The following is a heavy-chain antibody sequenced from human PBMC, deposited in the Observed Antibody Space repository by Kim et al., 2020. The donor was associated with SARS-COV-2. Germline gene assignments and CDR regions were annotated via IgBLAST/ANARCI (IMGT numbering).Heavy chain of an antibody. J-gene: IGHJ3*02. CDR2: ISSSSSYI. V-gene: IGHV3-21*01. CDR1: GFTFSSYS. D-gene: IGHD2-15*01. CDR3: ARDGVVVVVAATNDAFDI. Sequence: GGSLRLSCAASGFTFSSYSMNWVRQAPGKGLEWVSSISSSSSYIYYADSVKGRFTISRDNAKNSLYLQMNSLRAEDTAVYYCARDGVVVVVAATNDAFDIWGQGTMVTVSS.